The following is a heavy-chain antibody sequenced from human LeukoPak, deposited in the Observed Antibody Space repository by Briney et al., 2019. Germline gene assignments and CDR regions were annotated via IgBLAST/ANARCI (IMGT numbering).Heavy chain of an antibody. Sequence: PGRSLRLSCAASGFTFRNYGMHWVRQAPDKGLEWVAVISYDGSRKYYADSVKGRFTISRDNSKNTLYLQMNSLRAEDTAMYYCAKALGVQGLLPNSFDFGAKGPLATVST. CDR1: GFTFRNYG. D-gene: IGHD6-19*01. J-gene: IGHJ4*02. CDR3: AKALGVQGLLPNSFDF. V-gene: IGHV3-30*18. CDR2: ISYDGSRK.